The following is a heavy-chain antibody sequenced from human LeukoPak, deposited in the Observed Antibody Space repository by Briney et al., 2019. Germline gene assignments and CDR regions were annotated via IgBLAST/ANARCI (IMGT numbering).Heavy chain of an antibody. J-gene: IGHJ4*02. CDR3: AKDLPGFFDY. V-gene: IGHV3-23*01. CDR2: ISNNGGYT. Sequence: GGSLRLSCAASGFTFSSSAMSWVRQAPGKGLEWVSAISNNGGYTYYADSVQGRFTISRDNSKSTLCLQMNSLRAEDTAVYYCAKDLPGFFDYWGQGTLVTVSS. CDR1: GFTFSSSA.